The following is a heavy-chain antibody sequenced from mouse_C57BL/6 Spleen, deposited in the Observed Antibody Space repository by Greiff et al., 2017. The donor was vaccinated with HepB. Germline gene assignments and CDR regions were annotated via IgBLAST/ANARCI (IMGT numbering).Heavy chain of an antibody. Sequence: DVKLVESGGGLVKPGGSLKLSCAASGFTFSSYTMSWVRQTPEKRLEWVATISGGGGNTYYPDSVKGRFTISRDNAKNTLYLQMSSLRSEDTALYYCARQYGRGNLDYWGQGTSVTVSS. CDR3: ARQYGRGNLDY. CDR1: GFTFSSYT. D-gene: IGHD1-1*01. J-gene: IGHJ4*01. CDR2: ISGGGGNT. V-gene: IGHV5-9*01.